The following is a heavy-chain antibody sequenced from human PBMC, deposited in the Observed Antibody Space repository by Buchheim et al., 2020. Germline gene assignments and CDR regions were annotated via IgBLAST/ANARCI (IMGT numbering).Heavy chain of an antibody. D-gene: IGHD4-17*01. J-gene: IGHJ5*02. CDR1: GGSISTSSYY. V-gene: IGHV4-39*01. CDR3: ARQPTFGDHPYH. Sequence: QLQLQESGPGLVKPSETLSLTCTVSGGSISTSSYYWGWIRQPPGKGLEWIGSIYYSGSTYYNPSLKSRVAMSVDTSKNQFSLKLTSVTAADTAVYYCARQPTFGDHPYHWGQGTL. CDR2: IYYSGST.